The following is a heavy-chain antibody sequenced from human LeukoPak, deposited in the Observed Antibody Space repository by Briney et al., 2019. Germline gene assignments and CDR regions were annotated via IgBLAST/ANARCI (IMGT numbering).Heavy chain of an antibody. Sequence: ASVKVSCKASGYTFTSYDINWVRQATGQGLEWMGWMNPNSGNTGYAQKFQGRVTITRNTSISTAYMELSSLRVEDTAVYYCARDGHWEVTRGHYFDYWGQGTLVTVSS. D-gene: IGHD4-11*01. J-gene: IGHJ4*02. CDR1: GYTFTSYD. V-gene: IGHV1-8*03. CDR2: MNPNSGNT. CDR3: ARDGHWEVTRGHYFDY.